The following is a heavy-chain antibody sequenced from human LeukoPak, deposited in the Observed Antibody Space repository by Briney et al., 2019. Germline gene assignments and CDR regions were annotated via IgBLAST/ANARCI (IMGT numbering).Heavy chain of an antibody. J-gene: IGHJ6*02. V-gene: IGHV4-4*07. CDR3: ARVQPGAVRGPHYSLDV. Sequence: SETLSLTCTVSGGSISSYYWSWIRQTAGKGLEWIGRIYTSGSTNYNPSLKSRVTMSVDTSKNQFSLKLSSVTAADTAVYYCARVQPGAVRGPHYSLDVWGQGTTVTVSS. CDR1: GGSISSYY. CDR2: IYTSGST. D-gene: IGHD3-10*01.